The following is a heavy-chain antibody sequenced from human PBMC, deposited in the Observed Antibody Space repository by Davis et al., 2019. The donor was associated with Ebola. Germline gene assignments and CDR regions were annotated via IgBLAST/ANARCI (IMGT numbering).Heavy chain of an antibody. J-gene: IGHJ6*02. Sequence: PGGSLRLSCTASGFTFGDYAMSWFRQAPGKGLEWVGFIRSKAYGGTTEYAASVKGRFTISRDDSKSIAYLQMNSLKTEDTAVYYCTRGGLAVAGDYYYYGMDVWGQGTTVTVSS. V-gene: IGHV3-49*03. CDR1: GFTFGDYA. D-gene: IGHD6-19*01. CDR3: TRGGLAVAGDYYYYGMDV. CDR2: IRSKAYGGTT.